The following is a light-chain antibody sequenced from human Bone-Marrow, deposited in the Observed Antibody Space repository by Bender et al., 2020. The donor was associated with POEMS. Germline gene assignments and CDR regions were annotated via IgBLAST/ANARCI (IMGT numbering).Light chain of an antibody. V-gene: IGLV2-14*03. CDR1: SGDVGGYNY. J-gene: IGLJ2*01. CDR2: DVT. CDR3: SSYTSRSTL. Sequence: QSALTQPASMSGSLGQSISIPCSGTSGDVGGYNYVSWYQQHPGKAPKLVIYDVTNRPSGISDRFSGSKSGNTASLTISGLQPEDEADYYCSSYTSRSTLFGGGTKLTVL.